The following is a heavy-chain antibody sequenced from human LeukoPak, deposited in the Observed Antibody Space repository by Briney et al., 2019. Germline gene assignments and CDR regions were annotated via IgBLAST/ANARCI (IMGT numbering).Heavy chain of an antibody. CDR3: ARDLRFLEWLLPHHYYGMDV. D-gene: IGHD3-3*01. J-gene: IGHJ6*02. Sequence: GASVKVSCKASGYTFTSYYMHWVRQAPGQGLEWMGIINPSGGSTSYAQKFQGRVTMTRDTSTSTVYMELSSLRSEDTAVYYCARDLRFLEWLLPHHYYGMDVWGQGTTVTVSS. V-gene: IGHV1-46*01. CDR1: GYTFTSYY. CDR2: INPSGGST.